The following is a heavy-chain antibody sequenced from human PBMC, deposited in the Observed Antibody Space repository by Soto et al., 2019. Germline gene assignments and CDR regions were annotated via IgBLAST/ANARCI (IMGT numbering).Heavy chain of an antibody. CDR2: ISYDGSNK. J-gene: IGHJ4*02. CDR1: GFTFSSYG. D-gene: IGHD3-10*01. Sequence: QVQLVESGGGVVQPGRSLRLSCAASGFTFSSYGMHWVRQAPGKGLEWVAVISYDGSNKYYADSVKGRFTISRDNSKNTLYLQMNSLRAEDTAVYYCAQIRGYNAALDYWGQGTLVTVSS. V-gene: IGHV3-30*03. CDR3: AQIRGYNAALDY.